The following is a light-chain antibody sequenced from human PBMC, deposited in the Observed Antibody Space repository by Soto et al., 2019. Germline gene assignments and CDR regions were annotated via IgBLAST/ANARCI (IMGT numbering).Light chain of an antibody. CDR1: QTINIY. CDR2: SGS. CDR3: QQSYTTPT. V-gene: IGKV1-39*01. Sequence: DIQMTQSPSSLSASVGDRVTITCRASQTINIYVNWYQQKPGKAPILLIYSGSSLQSGVPSRFSGIGSGTDFTLTISSLQPEDFASYYCQQSYTTPTFGQGTRLEIK. J-gene: IGKJ5*01.